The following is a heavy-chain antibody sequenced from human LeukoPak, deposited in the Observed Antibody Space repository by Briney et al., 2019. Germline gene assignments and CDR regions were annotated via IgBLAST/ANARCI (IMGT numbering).Heavy chain of an antibody. CDR3: ATHPSSIFWSGYYMDV. J-gene: IGHJ6*03. CDR1: GGSISSYY. V-gene: IGHV4-59*01. D-gene: IGHD3-3*01. CDR2: IYYSGST. Sequence: SETLSLTCTVSGGSISSYYWSWIRQPPGKGLEWIGYIYYSGSTNYNPSLKSRVTISVDTSKNQFSLKLSSVTAADTAVYYCATHPSSIFWSGYYMDVWGKGTTVTVSS.